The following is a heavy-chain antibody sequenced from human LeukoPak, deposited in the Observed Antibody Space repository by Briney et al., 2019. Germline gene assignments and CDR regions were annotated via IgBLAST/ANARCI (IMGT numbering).Heavy chain of an antibody. CDR2: INHSGST. CDR3: ARGRMLGY. J-gene: IGHJ4*02. V-gene: IGHV4-34*01. Sequence: SETLSLTCAVYGGSFSGYYWSWIRQPPGKGLEWIGEINHSGSTNYNPSLKSRVTISVDTSKNQFSLKLSSVTDADTAVYYCARGRMLGYWGQGTLVTVSS. D-gene: IGHD2/OR15-2a*01. CDR1: GGSFSGYY.